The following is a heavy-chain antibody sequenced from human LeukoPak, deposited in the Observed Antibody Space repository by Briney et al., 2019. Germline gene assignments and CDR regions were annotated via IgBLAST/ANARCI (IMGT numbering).Heavy chain of an antibody. CDR2: ISWNSGSI. J-gene: IGHJ4*02. CDR3: AKDTLGYYDFWSGYLAVGYFDY. Sequence: GGSLRLSCAASGFTFSSYAMHWVRQAPGKGLEWVSGISWNSGSIGYADSVKGRFTISRDNAKNSLYLQMNSLRAEDTALYYCAKDTLGYYDFWSGYLAVGYFDYWGQGTLVTVSS. CDR1: GFTFSSYA. D-gene: IGHD3-3*01. V-gene: IGHV3-9*01.